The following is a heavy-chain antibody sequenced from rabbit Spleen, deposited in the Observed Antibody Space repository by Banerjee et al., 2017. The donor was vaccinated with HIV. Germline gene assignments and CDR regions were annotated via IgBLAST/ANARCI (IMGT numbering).Heavy chain of an antibody. CDR3: ARSPWSGAADGAYALNL. CDR1: GFSFSSSDY. D-gene: IGHD6-1*01. Sequence: QSLEESGGDLVKPGGTLTLTCTASGFSFSSSDYMCWVRQAPGKGLEWISCIASGSSGFTYSATWAKGRFTISKTSSTTVTLQMTSLTAADTATYFCARSPWSGAADGAYALNLWGPGTLVTVS. J-gene: IGHJ4*01. CDR2: IASGSSGFT. V-gene: IGHV1S40*01.